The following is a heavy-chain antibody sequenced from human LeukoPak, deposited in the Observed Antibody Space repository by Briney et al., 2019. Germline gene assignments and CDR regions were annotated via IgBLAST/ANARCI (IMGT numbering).Heavy chain of an antibody. CDR3: ARDTYYYGMDV. CDR1: GGSIXGFY. Sequence: SETLSLTCTVSGGSIXGFYXSXXXQPPXXXLEWIGYIYHSGSTNYNPSLKSRVTISVDTSKNQFSLKVSSVTAADTAVYYCARDTYYYGMDVWGQGTTVTVSS. CDR2: IYHSGST. V-gene: IGHV4-59*01. J-gene: IGHJ6*02.